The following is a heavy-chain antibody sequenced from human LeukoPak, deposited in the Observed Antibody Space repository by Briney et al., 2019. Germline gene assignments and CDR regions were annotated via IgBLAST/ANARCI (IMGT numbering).Heavy chain of an antibody. J-gene: IGHJ4*02. D-gene: IGHD2-2*01. CDR3: ARVDCSSTSCYEFYY. CDR2: TSSSGSPI. CDR1: GFTFTDYY. V-gene: IGHV3-11*04. Sequence: PGGSLRLSCAASGFTFTDYYMSWIRPAPGKGLDWVSYTSSSGSPIYYAGSVKGRFAISRDNAKNSLSLQMNSLRAEDTAVYYCARVDCSSTSCYEFYYWGQGTLVIVSS.